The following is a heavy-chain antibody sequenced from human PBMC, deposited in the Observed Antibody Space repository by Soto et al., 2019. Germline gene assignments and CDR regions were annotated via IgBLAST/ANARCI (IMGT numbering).Heavy chain of an antibody. J-gene: IGHJ6*03. Sequence: PSETLSLTCTVSRGSIDSHYWGWIRQPPGKGLEWIGYNYYNGSTYYNPSLKSRVTVSVDTSKNQFSLKLSSVTAADTAVYYCARDERKGSGSYYMDVWGKGTTVTVSS. CDR1: RGSIDSHY. CDR3: ARDERKGSGSYYMDV. CDR2: NYYNGST. V-gene: IGHV4-59*11. D-gene: IGHD3-10*01.